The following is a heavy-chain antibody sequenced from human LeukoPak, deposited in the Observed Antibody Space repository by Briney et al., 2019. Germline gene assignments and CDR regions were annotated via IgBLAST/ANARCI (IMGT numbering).Heavy chain of an antibody. CDR1: GFTFSSYA. D-gene: IGHD3-10*01. CDR2: ISGSGGST. J-gene: IGHJ4*02. V-gene: IGHV3-23*01. Sequence: GGSLRLSCAASGFTFSSYAMSWVRQAPGKGLEWVSAISGSGGSTYYADSVKGRFTISRDNSRNTLHLQMSSLRVEDTAVYYCVKDSSSGSYFDYWGQGTLVTVSS. CDR3: VKDSSSGSYFDY.